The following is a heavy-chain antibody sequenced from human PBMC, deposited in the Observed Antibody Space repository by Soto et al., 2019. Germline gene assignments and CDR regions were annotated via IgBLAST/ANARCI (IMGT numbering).Heavy chain of an antibody. Sequence: GGSLRLSCAASGFTFSSYGIHWVRQAPGKGLEWVAVMSYDGSNKYYADSVKGRFTISRDNSKNTLYLQMDSLRAEDTAVFYFAKEGGLSGSYYISSSYYFDYWGQGTLVTVSS. CDR2: MSYDGSNK. V-gene: IGHV3-30*18. CDR3: AKEGGLSGSYYISSSYYFDY. J-gene: IGHJ4*02. CDR1: GFTFSSYG. D-gene: IGHD1-26*01.